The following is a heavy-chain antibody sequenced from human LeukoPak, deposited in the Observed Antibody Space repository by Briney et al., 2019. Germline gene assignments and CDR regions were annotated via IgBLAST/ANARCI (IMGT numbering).Heavy chain of an antibody. V-gene: IGHV3-7*01. Sequence: PGGSLRLSCAASGVTFSSYWMTWVRQAPGKGLEWVANIKLDGSEKYYVDSVKGRFTISRDDAENSVYLQINSLSAEDTAVYYCARISSSRYYFDYWGQGTLVTVSP. CDR3: ARISSSRYYFDY. J-gene: IGHJ4*02. D-gene: IGHD6-13*01. CDR2: IKLDGSEK. CDR1: GVTFSSYW.